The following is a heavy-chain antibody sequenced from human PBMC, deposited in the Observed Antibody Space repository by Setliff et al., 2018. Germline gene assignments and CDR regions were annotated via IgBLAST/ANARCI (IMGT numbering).Heavy chain of an antibody. V-gene: IGHV4-30-4*08. CDR3: AREVVNPISNDAFDI. CDR2: IDYRGRA. D-gene: IGHD2-2*01. CDR1: GGSISSDNDL. J-gene: IGHJ3*02. Sequence: SETLSLTCTVSGGSISSDNDLWSWLRQSPGKGLEWIAYIDYRGRAYYTPSLKSRVSISVDTSKNQFSLRLSSVTAADTAVYYCAREVVNPISNDAFDIWGQGTMVTVSS.